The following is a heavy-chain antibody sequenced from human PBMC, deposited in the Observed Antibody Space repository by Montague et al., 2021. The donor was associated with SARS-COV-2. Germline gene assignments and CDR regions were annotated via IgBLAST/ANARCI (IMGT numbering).Heavy chain of an antibody. CDR3: ARESGYSFGCRYYYGMDV. J-gene: IGHJ6*02. CDR1: GGSISGYY. CDR2: LYTSGST. V-gene: IGHV4-4*07. Sequence: SETLSLTCAVSGGSISGYYWTWIRQPPGKGLEWIGHLYTSGSTTYNPSLKSRVTMSVDTSENQFSLNVTSVTAADTAMYYCARESGYSFGCRYYYGMDVWGQGTTVTVS. D-gene: IGHD6-19*01.